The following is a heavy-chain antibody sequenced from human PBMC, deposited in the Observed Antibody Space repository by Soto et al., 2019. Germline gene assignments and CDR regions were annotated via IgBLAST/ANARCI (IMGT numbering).Heavy chain of an antibody. D-gene: IGHD3-10*01. CDR1: GFNFSNYG. V-gene: IGHV3-33*01. J-gene: IGHJ5*02. CDR2: IWYDGRNK. Sequence: QVQLVESGGGVVHPGRSLRLSCAASGFNFSNYGMQWVRQAPGKGLEWGAHIWYDGRNKYYADSVKGRFTISRDNSKNTLYLQMDSLRPDDTAVYYCASASGATVSWGQGTLVTV. CDR3: ASASGATVS.